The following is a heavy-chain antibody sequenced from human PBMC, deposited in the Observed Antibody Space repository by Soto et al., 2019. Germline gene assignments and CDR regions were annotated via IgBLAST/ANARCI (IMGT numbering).Heavy chain of an antibody. V-gene: IGHV4-38-2*02. CDR1: GYSISSGYY. Sequence: SETLSLTCAVSGYSISSGYYWGWIRQSPGKGLEWIGSIYHSGSTYYNPSLKSRLTISVDTSKNQVSLKLSSVTAADTAVYYCARDYSSGWLYWGQGTLVTVSS. CDR2: IYHSGST. CDR3: ARDYSSGWLY. D-gene: IGHD6-19*01. J-gene: IGHJ4*02.